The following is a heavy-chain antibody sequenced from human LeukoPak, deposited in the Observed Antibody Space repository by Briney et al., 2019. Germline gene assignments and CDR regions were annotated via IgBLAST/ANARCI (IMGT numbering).Heavy chain of an antibody. J-gene: IGHJ3*02. D-gene: IGHD1-1*01. CDR3: ARQPRGANFLDAFDI. Sequence: SETLSLTCTVPGGYISSSSYYWGWIRQPPGKGLEWIGTIYYSGSTYYNPSLKSRVTISLDTSKNQFSLKLSSVTAADTAVYYCARQPRGANFLDAFDIWGQGTMVTVSS. CDR2: IYYSGST. V-gene: IGHV4-39*07. CDR1: GGYISSSSYY.